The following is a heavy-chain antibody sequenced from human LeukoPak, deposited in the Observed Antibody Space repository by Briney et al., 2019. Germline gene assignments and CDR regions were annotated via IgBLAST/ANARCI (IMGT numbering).Heavy chain of an antibody. CDR1: GYSISSGYY. V-gene: IGHV4-38-2*01. D-gene: IGHD5-18*01. J-gene: IGHJ6*03. Sequence: SETLSLTCAVSGYSISSGYYWGWIRQPPGKGLEWIGSIYHSGSTYYNPSLKSRVTISVDTSKNQFSVKLGSVTAADTAVYYCASRGYSYGYLYYYYYMDVWGKGTTVTVSS. CDR2: IYHSGST. CDR3: ASRGYSYGYLYYYYYMDV.